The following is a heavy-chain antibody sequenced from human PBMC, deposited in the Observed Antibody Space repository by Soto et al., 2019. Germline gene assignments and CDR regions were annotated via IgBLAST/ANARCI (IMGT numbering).Heavy chain of an antibody. V-gene: IGHV4-34*01. CDR3: ARGRSAVAGEYFDY. CDR1: GGSFSGYY. CDR2: INHSGST. D-gene: IGHD6-19*01. J-gene: IGHJ4*02. Sequence: QVQLQQWGAGLLKPSETLSLTCAVYGGSFSGYYWSWIRQPPGKGLEWIGEINHSGSTNYNPSLNSRVTISVDTSKNQFSLKLSSVTAADTAVYYCARGRSAVAGEYFDYWGQGTLVTVSS.